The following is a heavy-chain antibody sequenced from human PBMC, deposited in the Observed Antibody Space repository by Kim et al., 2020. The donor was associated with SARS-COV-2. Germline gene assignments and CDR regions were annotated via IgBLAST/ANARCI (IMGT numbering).Heavy chain of an antibody. V-gene: IGHV1-18*01. J-gene: IGHJ4*02. CDR3: ARASGSYSSGWYYFDY. Sequence: ASVKVSCKASGYTFTSYGVSWVRQAPGQGLQWMGWISTYNVNTNYAQKLQGRVTMTTDTSTSTAYMDLRSMRSDDTAVYYCARASGSYSSGWYYFDYWGQGTLGTVSS. D-gene: IGHD6-19*01. CDR1: GYTFTSYG. CDR2: ISTYNVNT.